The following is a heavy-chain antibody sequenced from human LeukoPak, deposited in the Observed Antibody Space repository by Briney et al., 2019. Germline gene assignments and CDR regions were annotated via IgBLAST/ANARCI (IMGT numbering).Heavy chain of an antibody. CDR3: ARDSIVWFGELLYDY. CDR1: GYTFTSYG. Sequence: GASVKVSCKASGYTFTSYGISWVRQAPGQGLEWMGWISAYNGNTNYAQELQGRVTMTTDTSTSTAYMELRSLRSDDTAVYYCARDSIVWFGELLYDYWGQGTLVTVSS. CDR2: ISAYNGNT. V-gene: IGHV1-18*01. J-gene: IGHJ4*02. D-gene: IGHD3-10*01.